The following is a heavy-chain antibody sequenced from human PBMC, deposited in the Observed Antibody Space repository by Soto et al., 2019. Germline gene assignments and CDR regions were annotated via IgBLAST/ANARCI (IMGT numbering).Heavy chain of an antibody. CDR1: GFTFSSYS. CDR2: ISSSSSYI. V-gene: IGHV3-21*01. J-gene: IGHJ3*02. CDR3: ARDQRGAFDI. Sequence: KSGGSLRLSCAASGFTFSSYSMNWVRQAPGKGLEWVSSISSSSSYIYYADSVKGRFTISRDNAKNSLYLQMNSLRAEDTAVYYCARDQRGAFDIWGQGTMVTVSS.